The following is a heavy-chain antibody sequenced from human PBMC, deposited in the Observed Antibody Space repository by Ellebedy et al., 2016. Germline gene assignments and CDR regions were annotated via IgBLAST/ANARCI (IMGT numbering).Heavy chain of an antibody. V-gene: IGHV3-23*01. CDR1: GFTFSSFA. Sequence: GESLKISCAASGFTFSSFAMSWVRQAPGKGLEWVSTISGNGADTFYADSVKGRFTISRDSSKNTLYLQMNSLRAEDTAIYYCATRRAFYFDYWGQGTLVTASS. J-gene: IGHJ4*02. CDR3: ATRRAFYFDY. CDR2: ISGNGADT.